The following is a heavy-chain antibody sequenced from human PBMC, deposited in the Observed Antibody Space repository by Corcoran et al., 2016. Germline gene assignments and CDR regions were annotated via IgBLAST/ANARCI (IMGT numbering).Heavy chain of an antibody. Sequence: QLQLQESGPGLVKPSETLSLTCTVSGGSISSSSYYWGWIRQPPGKGLEWLGSIYYSGSTYYNPSLKSRVTISVDTSKNQFSLKLSSVTAAATAVDDWARHPRRGSSGWHPRPDNWFDPWGQGTLVTVSS. J-gene: IGHJ5*02. D-gene: IGHD6-19*01. CDR3: ARHPRRGSSGWHPRPDNWFDP. CDR1: GGSISSSSYY. CDR2: IYYSGST. V-gene: IGHV4-39*01.